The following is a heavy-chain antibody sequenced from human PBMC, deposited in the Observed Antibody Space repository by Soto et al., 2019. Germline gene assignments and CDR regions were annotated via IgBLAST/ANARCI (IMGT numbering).Heavy chain of an antibody. CDR1: GFTFSTYA. Sequence: GGSLRLSCAASGFTFSTYAMTWVRQAPGKGLEWVSAISASGGSTYYADSVKGRFTISRDNSKNTLYLQMNSLRVEDTAVYYCTASSGWYNAFDIWGQGTMVTVSS. D-gene: IGHD6-19*01. CDR2: ISASGGST. CDR3: TASSGWYNAFDI. J-gene: IGHJ3*02. V-gene: IGHV3-23*01.